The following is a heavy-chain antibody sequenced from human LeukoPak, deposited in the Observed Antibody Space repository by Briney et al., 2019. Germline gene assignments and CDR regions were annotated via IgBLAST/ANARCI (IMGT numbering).Heavy chain of an antibody. D-gene: IGHD1-20*01. CDR3: ARGVDNWNDLLNY. CDR2: NNGDGSST. CDR1: GFTLSSYW. V-gene: IGHV3-74*01. Sequence: PGGSLRLSCVVSGFTLSSYWTHWVRQAPGKGLVWVSRNNGDGSSTSYADSVKGRFTMSRDDAKNTLYLQMNSLRAEDTAVYYCARGVDNWNDLLNYWGQGTLVTVSS. J-gene: IGHJ4*02.